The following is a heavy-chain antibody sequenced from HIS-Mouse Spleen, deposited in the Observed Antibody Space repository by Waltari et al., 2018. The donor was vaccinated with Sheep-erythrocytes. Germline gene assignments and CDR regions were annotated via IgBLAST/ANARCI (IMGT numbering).Heavy chain of an antibody. CDR2: SNHSGST. CDR3: ALSVDLAGAFDI. D-gene: IGHD6-19*01. CDR1: GGSFSGYY. J-gene: IGHJ3*02. Sequence: QVQLQQWGAGLLKPSETLSLTCAVYGGSFSGYYWSWNRQPPGKGLGGIGESNHSGSTNYNPSLKSRVTISVDTSKNQFSLKLSSVTAADTAVYYCALSVDLAGAFDIWGQGTMVTVSS. V-gene: IGHV4-34*01.